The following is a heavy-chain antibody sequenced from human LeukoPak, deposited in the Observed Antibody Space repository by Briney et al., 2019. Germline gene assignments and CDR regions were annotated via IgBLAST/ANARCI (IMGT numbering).Heavy chain of an antibody. J-gene: IGHJ3*02. CDR3: AKDTGKGDYERFDI. V-gene: IGHV3-9*03. Sequence: GRSLRLSCAASGFTFDDYAMHWVRQAPGKGLEWVSGISWNSVSIGYADSVEGRFTISRDNAKNSLYLQMNSLRAEDMALYYCAKDTGKGDYERFDIWGQGTMVTVSS. D-gene: IGHD4-17*01. CDR1: GFTFDDYA. CDR2: ISWNSVSI.